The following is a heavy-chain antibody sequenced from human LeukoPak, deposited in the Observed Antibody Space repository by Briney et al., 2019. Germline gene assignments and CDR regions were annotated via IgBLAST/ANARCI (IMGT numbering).Heavy chain of an antibody. V-gene: IGHV1-69*13. J-gene: IGHJ4*02. CDR1: GGTFSSYA. CDR2: IVPIFGTA. CDR3: ARDYYDSSGYRNG. D-gene: IGHD3-22*01. Sequence: ASVKVSCKASGGTFSSYAISWVRQAPGQGLEWMGGIVPIFGTANYAQKFQGRVTITADESTSTAYMELSSLRSEDTAVYYCARDYYDSSGYRNGWGQGTLVTVSS.